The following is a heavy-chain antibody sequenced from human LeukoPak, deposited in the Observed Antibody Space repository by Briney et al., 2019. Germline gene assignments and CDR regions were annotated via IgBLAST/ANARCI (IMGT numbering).Heavy chain of an antibody. CDR1: GFTFSSYG. CDR2: ISYDGSNK. CDR3: AKVSERLATVSNFDY. D-gene: IGHD6-19*01. V-gene: IGHV3-30*18. Sequence: GRALRLSCAASGFTFSSYGMHWVRQAPGKGLEWAAVISYDGSNKYYADSVKGRFTISRDNSKNTLYLQMNSLRAEDTAVYYRAKVSERLATVSNFDYWGQGTLVTVSS. J-gene: IGHJ4*02.